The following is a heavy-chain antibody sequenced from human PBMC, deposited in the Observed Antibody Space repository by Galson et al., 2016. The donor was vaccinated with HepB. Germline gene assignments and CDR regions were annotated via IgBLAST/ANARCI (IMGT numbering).Heavy chain of an antibody. V-gene: IGHV4-59*01. CDR2: IYNSGIT. CDR3: AREPVSGHWYFERLYYFDY. D-gene: IGHD6-13*01. Sequence: SETLSLTCTVSGDSISNYYWSWIRQPPGKGLEWIGYIYNSGITDYNPSLKSRVTISVETSKNQISLKLSSVTAADTAVYYCAREPVSGHWYFERLYYFDYWGQGTLVTISS. CDR1: GDSISNYY. J-gene: IGHJ4*02.